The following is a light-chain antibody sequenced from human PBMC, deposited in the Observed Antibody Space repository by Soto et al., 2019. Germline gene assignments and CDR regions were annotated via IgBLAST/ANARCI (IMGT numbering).Light chain of an antibody. Sequence: HMTQFPSTLSAFVGDRVTIPCRAGRDTNYWLAWYQQKPGKAPKLLIYDASSLESGVPSRFGGSGSGTEFTLTISSLQPEHLATYYCQQSYTITFGKGTRLEIK. CDR2: DAS. J-gene: IGKJ5*01. CDR3: QQSYTIT. V-gene: IGKV1-5*01. CDR1: RDTNYW.